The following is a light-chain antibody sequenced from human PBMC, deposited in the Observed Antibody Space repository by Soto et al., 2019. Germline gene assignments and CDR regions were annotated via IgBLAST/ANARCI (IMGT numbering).Light chain of an antibody. CDR2: GSS. Sequence: EIVLTQSPGTLSLSPGERATLSCRASQSVSSNFLAWYQLRPGQAPRLLIYGSSSRATGIPDRFSGSGSGTDFTLTISRLEPEDFAVYCCHPYSSSITCGGGTRVEV. V-gene: IGKV3-20*01. J-gene: IGKJ4*02. CDR3: HPYSSSIT. CDR1: QSVSSNF.